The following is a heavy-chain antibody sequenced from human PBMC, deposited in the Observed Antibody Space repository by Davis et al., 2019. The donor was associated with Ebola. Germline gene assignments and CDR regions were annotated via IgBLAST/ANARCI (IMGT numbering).Heavy chain of an antibody. CDR2: MNPNSGNT. V-gene: IGHV1-8*02. CDR1: VGTFSSYA. CDR3: ARRDGYNLYYFDY. D-gene: IGHD5-24*01. J-gene: IGHJ4*02. Sequence: ASVKVSCKASVGTFSSYAINWVRQATGQGLEWMGWMNPNSGNTGYAQKFQGRVTMTRNTSISTAYMELSSLRSDDTAVYYCARRDGYNLYYFDYWGQGTLVTVSS.